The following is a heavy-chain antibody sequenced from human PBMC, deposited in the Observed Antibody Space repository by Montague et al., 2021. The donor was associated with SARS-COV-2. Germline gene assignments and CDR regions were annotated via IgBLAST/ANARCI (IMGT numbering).Heavy chain of an antibody. CDR1: GGSISAHRW. V-gene: IGHV4-4*02. CDR3: ASHRDVLAAERAFDL. CDR2: THHGGSD. J-gene: IGHJ4*02. Sequence: SETLSLTCTVSGGSISAHRWWYCVRLPPGRGLEWLGETHHGGSDNNNFPLRGRVVRARDESKNQYFLTMTSMSAADTGYYYCASHRDVLAAERAFDLWGQGTLVTVSS. D-gene: IGHD6-25*01.